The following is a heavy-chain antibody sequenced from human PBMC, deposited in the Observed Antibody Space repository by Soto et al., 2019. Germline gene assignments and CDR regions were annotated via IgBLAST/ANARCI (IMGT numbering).Heavy chain of an antibody. J-gene: IGHJ5*02. CDR1: GFTFSDYY. CDR3: ARVRCSGGSCYPPHGWFDP. Sequence: PGGSLRLSCAASGFTFSDYYMSWIRQAPGKGLEWVSYISSSSSYTNYADSVKGRFTISRDNAKNSLYLQMNSLRAEDTAVYYCARVRCSGGSCYPPHGWFDPWGQGTLVTVSS. CDR2: ISSSSSYT. D-gene: IGHD2-15*01. V-gene: IGHV3-11*05.